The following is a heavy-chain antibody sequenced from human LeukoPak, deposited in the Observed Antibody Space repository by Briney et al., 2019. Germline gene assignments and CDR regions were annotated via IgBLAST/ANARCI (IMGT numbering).Heavy chain of an antibody. CDR1: GFTFDDYA. CDR3: TKDMKEVDTAQYYYDSSGYDY. CDR2: ISWNSGSI. D-gene: IGHD3-22*01. V-gene: IGHV3-9*01. Sequence: GRSLRLSCAASGFTFDDYAMHWVRQAPGKGLEWVSGISWNSGSIGYADSVKGRFTISRDNAKNSLYLQMNSLRAEDTALYYCTKDMKEVDTAQYYYDSSGYDYWGQGTLVTVSS. J-gene: IGHJ4*02.